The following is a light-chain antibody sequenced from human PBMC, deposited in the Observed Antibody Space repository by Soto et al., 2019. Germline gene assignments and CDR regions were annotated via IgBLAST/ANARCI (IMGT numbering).Light chain of an antibody. V-gene: IGLV2-14*01. Sequence: QSALTQPASVSGSPGQSITISRTGTSSDVGGYNYVSWYQQHPGKAPKLMIYEVSNRPSGVSNRFSGSKSGNTASLTISGLQAEDEADYYCSSYTSSSTPVVFGTGTKVTVL. CDR2: EVS. CDR1: SSDVGGYNY. J-gene: IGLJ1*01. CDR3: SSYTSSSTPVV.